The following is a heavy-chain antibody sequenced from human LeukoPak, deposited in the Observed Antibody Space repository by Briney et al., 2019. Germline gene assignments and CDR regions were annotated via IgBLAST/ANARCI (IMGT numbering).Heavy chain of an antibody. Sequence: GGSLRLSCTASGFTFEDHGMSWVRHGPGRGLEGVCGINWNGGRTGYVDSVKGRFTISRDNGKNSLYLQLDSLRADDTAFYYCARGHDSSAFHALDSWGHGILVTVSS. CDR2: INWNGGRT. CDR3: ARGHDSSAFHALDS. D-gene: IGHD3-22*01. V-gene: IGHV3-20*04. J-gene: IGHJ5*01. CDR1: GFTFEDHG.